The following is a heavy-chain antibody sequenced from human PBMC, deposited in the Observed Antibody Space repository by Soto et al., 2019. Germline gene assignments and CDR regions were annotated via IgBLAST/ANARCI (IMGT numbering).Heavy chain of an antibody. CDR3: ARRTYTSGWRHYFAY. Sequence: GESLKISCQGSGYSFSSYWIGWVRQMPGKGLEWMAFIDPHSNTRYSPSFEGQITISADKSISTAYLQWSSLKASDTAIYYCARRTYTSGWRHYFAYWGQGTLVTVSS. V-gene: IGHV5-51*01. D-gene: IGHD6-19*01. CDR1: GYSFSSYW. J-gene: IGHJ4*02. CDR2: IDPHSNT.